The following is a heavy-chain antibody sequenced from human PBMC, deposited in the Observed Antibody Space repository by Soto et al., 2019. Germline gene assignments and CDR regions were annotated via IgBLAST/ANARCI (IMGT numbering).Heavy chain of an antibody. CDR2: IDHNGIT. Sequence: SETLSLTCAVSGDSISNSEWWTWVRQTPGKGLEWIGKIDHNGITNYNPSLESRVTILKDNSKNQLSLKLSSVTGADSAVYYCVRLNRDYYYYGMDVWGQGATVTVSS. V-gene: IGHV4-4*02. CDR1: GDSISNSEW. CDR3: VRLNRDYYYYGMDV. J-gene: IGHJ6*02.